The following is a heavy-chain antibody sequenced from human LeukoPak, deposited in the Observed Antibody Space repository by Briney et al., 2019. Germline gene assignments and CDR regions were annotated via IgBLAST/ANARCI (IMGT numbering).Heavy chain of an antibody. CDR1: GGSISTSAYY. V-gene: IGHV4-39*01. J-gene: IGHJ4*02. Sequence: SETLSLTCTVSGGSISTSAYYWGWICQPPGKGLEWIGSFYSSGTTYYNPSLKSRLTISVDTAKNQFSLNLSSVIAADTAVYYCARQSGGTYQDFDYWGRGILVTVSS. CDR3: ARQSGGTYQDFDY. CDR2: FYSSGTT. D-gene: IGHD1-26*01.